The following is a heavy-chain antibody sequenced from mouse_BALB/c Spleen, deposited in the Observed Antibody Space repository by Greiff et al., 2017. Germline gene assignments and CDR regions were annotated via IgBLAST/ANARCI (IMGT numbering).Heavy chain of an antibody. CDR2: ISSGGST. J-gene: IGHJ2*01. CDR3: ARRLEKVVYFDY. Sequence: EVKLVESGGGLVKPGGSLKLSCAASGFTFSSYAMSWVRQTPEKRLEWVASISSGGSTYYPDSVKGRFTISRDNARNILYLQMSSLRSEDTAMYYCARRLEKVVYFDYWGQGTTLTVSS. CDR1: GFTFSSYA. V-gene: IGHV5-6-5*01. D-gene: IGHD1-1*01.